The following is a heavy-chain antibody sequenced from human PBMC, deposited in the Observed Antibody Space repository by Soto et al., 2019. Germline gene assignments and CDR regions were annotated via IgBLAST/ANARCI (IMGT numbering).Heavy chain of an antibody. D-gene: IGHD6-19*01. CDR3: AGGLYSSGSVGYWYFDL. J-gene: IGHJ2*01. CDR2: IYYSGST. V-gene: IGHV4-31*03. Sequence: QVQLQESGPGLVKPSQTLSLTCTVSGGSISSGGYYWSWIRQHPGKGLEWIGYIYYSGSTYYNPSLKSRVTISVDTSKNQFSLKLSSVTAADTAVYYCAGGLYSSGSVGYWYFDLWGRGTLVTVSS. CDR1: GGSISSGGYY.